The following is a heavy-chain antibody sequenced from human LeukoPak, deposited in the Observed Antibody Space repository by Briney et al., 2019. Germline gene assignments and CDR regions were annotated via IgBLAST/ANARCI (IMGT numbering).Heavy chain of an antibody. D-gene: IGHD6-19*01. V-gene: IGHV1-24*01. CDR1: GYTLTELS. CDR3: ARFAVHRRIAVTGQFGLDY. Sequence: GASVKVSCKVSGYTLTELSMHWVRQAPGKGLEWMGGFDPEDGETIYAQKFQGRVTMTEDTSTDTAYMELSSLRSEDTAVYYCARFAVHRRIAVTGQFGLDYWGRGTLVTVSS. J-gene: IGHJ4*02. CDR2: FDPEDGET.